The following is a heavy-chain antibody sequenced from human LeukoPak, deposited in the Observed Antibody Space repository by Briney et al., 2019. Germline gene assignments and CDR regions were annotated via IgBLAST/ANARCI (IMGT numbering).Heavy chain of an antibody. CDR1: GYTFTSYG. V-gene: IGHV1-18*01. D-gene: IGHD2-2*01. Sequence: ASVKVSCKASGYTFTSYGISWVRQAPGQGLEWMGWISAYNGNTNYAQKLQGRVTMTRDTSTSTVYMELSSLRSEDTAVYYCARDGRYCSSTSCPYYYYYYMDVWGKGTTVTISS. CDR2: ISAYNGNT. CDR3: ARDGRYCSSTSCPYYYYYYMDV. J-gene: IGHJ6*03.